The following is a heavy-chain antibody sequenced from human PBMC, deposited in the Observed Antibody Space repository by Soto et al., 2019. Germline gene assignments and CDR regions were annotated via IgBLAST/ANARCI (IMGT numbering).Heavy chain of an antibody. CDR3: ARLFQLAAGPATFDY. D-gene: IGHD6-13*01. Sequence: ASVKVSCKASGSTFSSYAISWVRQAPGQGLEWMGGIIPIFGTANYAQKFQGRVTITADESTSTAYMELSSLRSEDTAVYYCARLFQLAAGPATFDYWGQGTLVTVSS. CDR1: GSTFSSYA. V-gene: IGHV1-69*13. CDR2: IIPIFGTA. J-gene: IGHJ4*02.